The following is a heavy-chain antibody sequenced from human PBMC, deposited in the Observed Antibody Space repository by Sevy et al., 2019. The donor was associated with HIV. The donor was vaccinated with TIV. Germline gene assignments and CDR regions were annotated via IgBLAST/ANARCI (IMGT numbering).Heavy chain of an antibody. D-gene: IGHD2-15*01. V-gene: IGHV3-33*06. J-gene: IGHJ3*01. CDR2: IWDDGTNE. CDR1: GFTFSGYG. CDR3: AKDRAVLVGDAFDL. Sequence: GGSLRLSCAASGFTFSGYGMHWVRQAPGKALEWVGIIWDDGTNEHYSDSVKGRFTISRDNSKNTLSLQMHSLRVEDTAVYYCAKDRAVLVGDAFDLWGQGTMVTVSS.